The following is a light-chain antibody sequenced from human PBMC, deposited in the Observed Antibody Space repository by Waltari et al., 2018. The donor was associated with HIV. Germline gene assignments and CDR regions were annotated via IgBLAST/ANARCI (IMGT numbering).Light chain of an antibody. J-gene: IGLJ1*01. V-gene: IGLV1-47*01. CDR1: SSNIGSTY. CDR2: RNN. Sequence: QSVLTQPPSASGTPGQRVTISCSGSSSNIGSTYVYWYQQLPGTAPNPLIYRNNQRPSVVPDRFSGSKSGTSASLAISGVRSEDEADYYCAAWDDSLLYVFGTGTKVTVL. CDR3: AAWDDSLLYV.